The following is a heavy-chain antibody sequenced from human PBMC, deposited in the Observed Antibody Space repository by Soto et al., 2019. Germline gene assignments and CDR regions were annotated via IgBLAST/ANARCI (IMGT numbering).Heavy chain of an antibody. CDR2: INHNGDS. Sequence: QVHLQQWGAGLLKPSETLSLTCGVYGGSFGTSYWAWIRQSPEKGLEWIGEINHNGDSNYNPSLKMRVTISLDMYENQFSLKLTPVAAADTAVYYCARVTRFPDAFDIWGQGTPVIVSS. CDR1: GGSFGTSY. V-gene: IGHV4-34*01. CDR3: ARVTRFPDAFDI. J-gene: IGHJ3*02.